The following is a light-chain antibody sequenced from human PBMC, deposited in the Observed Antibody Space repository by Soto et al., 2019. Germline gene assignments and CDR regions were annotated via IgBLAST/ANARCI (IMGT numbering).Light chain of an antibody. CDR2: EVS. V-gene: IGLV2-14*01. CDR3: TSYTFSSTVV. Sequence: LTHPAAVCGSPGQSITISCTGTSSDVGGYNYVSWYQQHPGKAPKLIIYEVSNRPSGISNRFSGSKSGNTASLTISGLQAEDEADYYCTSYTFSSTVVFGGGTKVTVL. CDR1: SSDVGGYNY. J-gene: IGLJ2*01.